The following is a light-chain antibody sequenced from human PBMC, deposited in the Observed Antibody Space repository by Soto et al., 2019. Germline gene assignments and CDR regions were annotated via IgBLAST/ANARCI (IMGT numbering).Light chain of an antibody. V-gene: IGLV2-14*01. J-gene: IGLJ2*01. CDR2: AVT. CDR1: ATDVGAYNY. CDR3: SSFTSSTTLL. Sequence: QSALTQPASVSGSPGQSITISCTGTATDVGAYNYVSWYQQHPGRAPKLIIYAVTDRPSGVADRFSGSKSGDTASLTISGLQAEDEAHYYCSSFTSSTTLLFGGGTQLTLL.